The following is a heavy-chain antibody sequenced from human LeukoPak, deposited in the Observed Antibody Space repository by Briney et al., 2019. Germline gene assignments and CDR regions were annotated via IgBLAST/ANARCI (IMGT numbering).Heavy chain of an antibody. CDR2: TYTSGST. CDR1: GGSISSGSYY. V-gene: IGHV4-61*02. D-gene: IGHD1-26*01. J-gene: IGHJ5*02. CDR3: ARAVGSSESNWFDP. Sequence: SQTLSLTCTVSGGSISSGSYYWSWIRQPAGKGLEWIGRTYTSGSTNYNPSLKSRVTMSVDRSKNQFSLKLSSVTAADTAVYYCARAVGSSESNWFDPCGQGALVTVSS.